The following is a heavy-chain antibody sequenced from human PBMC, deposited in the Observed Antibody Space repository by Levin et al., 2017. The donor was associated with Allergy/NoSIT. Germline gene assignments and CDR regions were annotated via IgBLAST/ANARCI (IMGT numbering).Heavy chain of an antibody. CDR2: ISSSSSDR. D-gene: IGHD3-9*01. CDR1: GFDITSYR. V-gene: IGHV3-48*02. CDR3: ARVACTWLQSFPLDY. J-gene: IGHJ4*02. Sequence: SCAASGFDITSYRMNWVRQAPGKGLEWVSHISSSSSDRDYADSVKGRFTISRDNAKNSLYLQMDGLRDEDTAVYYCARVACTWLQSFPLDYWGQGSLVTVSS.